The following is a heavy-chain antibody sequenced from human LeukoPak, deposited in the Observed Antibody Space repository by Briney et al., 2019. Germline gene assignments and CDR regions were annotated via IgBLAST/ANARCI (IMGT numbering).Heavy chain of an antibody. CDR1: GFTFSSYA. CDR3: ARELVRAFDH. J-gene: IGHJ4*02. Sequence: SGGSLRLSCAASGFTFSSYAMHWVRQAPGKGLEWVAVISYDGSYKNYADSVKGRFTISRDTSKNTLFLQMNSLRLEDTAVYYCARELVRAFDHWGQGTLVTVPS. V-gene: IGHV3-30*04. CDR2: ISYDGSYK.